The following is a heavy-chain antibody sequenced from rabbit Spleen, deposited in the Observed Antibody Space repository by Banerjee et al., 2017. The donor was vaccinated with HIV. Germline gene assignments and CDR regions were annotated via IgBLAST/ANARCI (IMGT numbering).Heavy chain of an antibody. CDR2: IAGGSSGFT. CDR1: GFSFSSGYY. J-gene: IGHJ6*01. D-gene: IGHD1-1*01. CDR3: ARDTSSSFSSYGMDL. V-gene: IGHV1S45*01. Sequence: QQQLEESGGGLVKPGGTLTLTCTASGFSFSSGYYMGWVRQAPGKGLEWIACIAGGSSGFTYYASWAKGRFTISKTSSTTVTLQMTSLTAADTATYFCARDTSSSFSSYGMDLWGPGTLVTVS.